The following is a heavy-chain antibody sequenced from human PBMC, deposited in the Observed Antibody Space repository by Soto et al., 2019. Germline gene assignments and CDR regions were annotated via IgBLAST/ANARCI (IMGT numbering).Heavy chain of an antibody. V-gene: IGHV3-74*01. Sequence: EVHVVESGGGSVQPGGSLRLSCAASGFTFNSHWMHWVRQVPGNGPVWVARISNDGSETIYADSVEGRFTISRDTAKNTGYLEMNSLRVEDTAVYYCVRDRPHNWFDPWGQGTLVTVSS. CDR1: GFTFNSHW. CDR2: ISNDGSET. J-gene: IGHJ5*02. CDR3: VRDRPHNWFDP.